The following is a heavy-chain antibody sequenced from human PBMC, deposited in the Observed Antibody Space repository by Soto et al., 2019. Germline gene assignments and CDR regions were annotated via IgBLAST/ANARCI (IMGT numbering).Heavy chain of an antibody. V-gene: IGHV3-23*01. Sequence: GGSLRLSCAPSGLTFSNYAMSWVRQAPGGGLEWVSSMSGSSSTTYYADSVRGRFTISRDRSKNTLYLQMSSLRAEDTALYYCAKNQERELPRVIDFWGQGTLVTVSS. CDR3: AKNQERELPRVIDF. CDR1: GLTFSNYA. J-gene: IGHJ4*02. D-gene: IGHD1-7*01. CDR2: MSGSSSTT.